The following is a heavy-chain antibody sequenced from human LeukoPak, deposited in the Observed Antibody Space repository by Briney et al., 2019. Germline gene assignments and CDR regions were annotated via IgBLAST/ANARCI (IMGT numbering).Heavy chain of an antibody. V-gene: IGHV4-34*01. CDR3: ARVDRITIFGVVIGGWFDP. J-gene: IGHJ5*02. Sequence: PSETLSLTCAVYGGSFSGYYWSWIRQPPGKGLEWIAEIHHSGSTNYNPSLKSRVTMSVDTSKNQFSLKLSSVTAADTAVYYCARVDRITIFGVVIGGWFDPWGQGTLVTVSS. CDR2: IHHSGST. D-gene: IGHD3-3*01. CDR1: GGSFSGYY.